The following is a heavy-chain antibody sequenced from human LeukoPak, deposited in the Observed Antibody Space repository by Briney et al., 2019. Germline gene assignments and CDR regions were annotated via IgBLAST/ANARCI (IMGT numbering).Heavy chain of an antibody. CDR3: ARGVSHGWYFSFGFDP. Sequence: ASVKVSCKASGGTFSSYAISWVRQAPGQGLEWMGRIIPILGIANYAQKFQGRVTITADKSTSTAYMELSSLRSEDTAVYYCARGVSHGWYFSFGFDPWGQGTLVTVSS. V-gene: IGHV1-69*04. CDR2: IIPILGIA. J-gene: IGHJ5*02. D-gene: IGHD6-19*01. CDR1: GGTFSSYA.